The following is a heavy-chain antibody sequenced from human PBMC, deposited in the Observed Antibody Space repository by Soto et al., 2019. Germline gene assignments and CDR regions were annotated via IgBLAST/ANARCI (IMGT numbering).Heavy chain of an antibody. Sequence: GGSLRLSCAASGFTFSSYSMNWVRQAPGKGLEWVSYISSSSSTIYYADSVKGRFTISRDNAKNSLYLQRNSLRDEDTAVYYCARDLIAAAGTSWFDTWGQGTLVTVSS. CDR2: ISSSSSTI. CDR1: GFTFSSYS. J-gene: IGHJ5*02. CDR3: ARDLIAAAGTSWFDT. D-gene: IGHD6-13*01. V-gene: IGHV3-48*02.